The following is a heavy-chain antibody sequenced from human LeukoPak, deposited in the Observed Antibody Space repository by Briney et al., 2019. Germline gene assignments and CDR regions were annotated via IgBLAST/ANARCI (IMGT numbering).Heavy chain of an antibody. CDR2: FDPEDGET. D-gene: IGHD3-10*01. CDR3: ATALYYYGSGNNDY. V-gene: IGHV1-24*01. CDR1: GYTLTELS. J-gene: IGHJ4*02. Sequence: ASVKVSCKVSGYTLTELSMHWVRQAPGKGLEWMGGFDPEDGETIYAQKFQGRVTMTEDTSTDTAYMELSSLRSEDTAVYYCATALYYYGSGNNDYWGQGTLVIVSS.